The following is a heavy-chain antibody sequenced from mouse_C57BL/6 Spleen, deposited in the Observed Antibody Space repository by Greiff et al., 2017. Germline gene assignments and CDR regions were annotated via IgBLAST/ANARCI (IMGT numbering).Heavy chain of an antibody. J-gene: IGHJ4*01. Sequence: EVQLVESGGGLVKPGGSLKLSCAASGFTFSDYGMHWVRQAPEKGLEWVAYISSCSSTIYYADTVKGRFTISRDNAKSTLFLQMTSLRSEDTAMYYCARDGYYYAMDYWGQGTSVTVSS. V-gene: IGHV5-17*01. CDR3: ARDGYYYAMDY. CDR1: GFTFSDYG. CDR2: ISSCSSTI.